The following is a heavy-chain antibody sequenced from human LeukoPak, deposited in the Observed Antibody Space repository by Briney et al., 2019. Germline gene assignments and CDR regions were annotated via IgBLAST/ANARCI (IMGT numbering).Heavy chain of an antibody. J-gene: IGHJ3*02. D-gene: IGHD6-13*01. CDR1: GYTFTGYY. Sequence: ASVKVSCKASGYTFTGYYMYWVRQAPGQGPEWMGWTNPNSGGTNYAQRFQGRVTMTRDTSISTAYMELSRLRSDDTAVYYCARGDGSTKTPTHHDAFDIWGQGTMVTVSS. CDR3: ARGDGSTKTPTHHDAFDI. V-gene: IGHV1-2*02. CDR2: TNPNSGGT.